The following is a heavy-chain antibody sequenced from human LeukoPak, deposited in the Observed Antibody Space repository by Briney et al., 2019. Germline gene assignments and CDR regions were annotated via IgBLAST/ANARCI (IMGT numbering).Heavy chain of an antibody. CDR1: GGSIRGYY. V-gene: IGHV4-59*01. CDR2: IYYSGIT. D-gene: IGHD4-17*01. Sequence: SETLSLTCTVSGGSIRGYYWSWIRQPPGKGLEYIGYIYYSGITNYNPSPKSRVTISVDTSKNQFSLKLSSVTAADTAVYYCARSVTVTILDWFDPWGQGTLVTVSS. CDR3: ARSVTVTILDWFDP. J-gene: IGHJ5*02.